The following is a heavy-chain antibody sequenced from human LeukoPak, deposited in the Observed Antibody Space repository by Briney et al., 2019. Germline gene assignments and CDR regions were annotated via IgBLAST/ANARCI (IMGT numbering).Heavy chain of an antibody. CDR2: IYPADSDT. V-gene: IGHV5-51*01. CDR3: AREPGLGKECSFDI. J-gene: IGHJ3*02. CDR1: GYSFTSYW. D-gene: IGHD3-3*01. Sequence: GEPLKISGKGSGYSFTSYWIGGVGKMHGKGLEWLGIIYPADSDTRYSPSFQGQVAISADKSISTAYLQWSSLKASDTAMYYCAREPGLGKECSFDIWGQGTMVTVSS.